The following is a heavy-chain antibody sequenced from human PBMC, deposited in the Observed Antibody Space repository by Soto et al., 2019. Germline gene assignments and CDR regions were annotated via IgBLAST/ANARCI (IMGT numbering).Heavy chain of an antibody. CDR2: FSAYNGNT. Sequence: QVQLVQSGAEVKKPGASVKVSCKASGYTFTSYGISWVRQAPGQGLEWMGWFSAYNGNTNYAQKLQGRVTVTTDTSTSTAYMELRSLRSDDTAVYYCARDQQYFDVWGSYRPLYYGMDVWGQGTTVTVSS. J-gene: IGHJ6*02. V-gene: IGHV1-18*04. CDR3: ARDQQYFDVWGSYRPLYYGMDV. D-gene: IGHD3-16*02. CDR1: GYTFTSYG.